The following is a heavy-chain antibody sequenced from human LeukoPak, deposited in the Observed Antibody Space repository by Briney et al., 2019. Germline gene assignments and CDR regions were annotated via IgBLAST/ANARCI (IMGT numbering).Heavy chain of an antibody. D-gene: IGHD1-1*01. V-gene: IGHV3-49*03. CDR2: IRSSIYGGTP. J-gene: IGHJ1*01. CDR1: GFTFREFA. Sequence: GGSLRLSCTSSGFTFREFAVSWFRQAPGKGLEWIGFIRSSIYGGTPKAAASVKGRFIFSRDDSKGVAYLRMNSLKTDDTAVYYCSREWGNGNDLRPDAWGQGTLVTVSS. CDR3: SREWGNGNDLRPDA.